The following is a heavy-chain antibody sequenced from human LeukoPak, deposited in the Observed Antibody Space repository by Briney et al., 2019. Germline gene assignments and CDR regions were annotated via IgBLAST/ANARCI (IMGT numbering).Heavy chain of an antibody. CDR1: GFTFSSYE. J-gene: IGHJ3*02. V-gene: IGHV3-48*03. Sequence: SGGSLRLSWAASGFTFSSYEMNWVRQAPGKGLGWVSYISSSGSTIYYADSVKGRFTISRDNAKNSLYLQMNSLRAEDTAVYYCARDGIAVAQEDAFDIWGQGTMVTVSS. CDR2: ISSSGSTI. CDR3: ARDGIAVAQEDAFDI. D-gene: IGHD6-19*01.